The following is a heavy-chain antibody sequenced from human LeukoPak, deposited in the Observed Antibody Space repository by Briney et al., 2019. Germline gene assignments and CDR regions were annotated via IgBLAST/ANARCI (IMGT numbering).Heavy chain of an antibody. J-gene: IGHJ4*02. CDR2: LYYSETT. D-gene: IGHD3-9*01. V-gene: IGHV4-39*01. Sequence: PSETLSLTCSVSGGSISSSSYFWGWIRQPPGKGLEWIGSLYYSETTYYNPSLKSRVTISVDTTKNQFSLKLSSVTAADTAMYYCARQPYYDILTGYLYYFDYWGQGTLVTVSS. CDR1: GGSISSSSYF. CDR3: ARQPYYDILTGYLYYFDY.